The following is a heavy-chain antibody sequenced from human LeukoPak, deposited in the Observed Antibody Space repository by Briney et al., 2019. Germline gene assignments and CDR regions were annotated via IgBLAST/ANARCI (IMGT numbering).Heavy chain of an antibody. V-gene: IGHV3-21*01. J-gene: IGHJ4*02. CDR3: ARDRGTMVRGVISWNY. CDR2: ISSSSSYI. D-gene: IGHD3-10*01. CDR1: GFTFNSYS. Sequence: GGSLRLSCAASGFTFNSYSMNWVRQAPGKGLEWVSSISSSSSYIYYADSVRGRFTISRDNAKNSLYLQMNSLRAEDTAVYYCARDRGTMVRGVISWNYWGQGTLVTVSS.